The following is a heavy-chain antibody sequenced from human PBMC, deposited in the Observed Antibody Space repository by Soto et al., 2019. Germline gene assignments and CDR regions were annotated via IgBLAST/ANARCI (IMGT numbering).Heavy chain of an antibody. Sequence: QVQLVQSGAEVKKPGASVKVSCKASKYSFTGYYMHWVRQAPGQGLEWMGWIDPNSGDTNYAQKFQGRVTMTKDTSITTAYMELSSLRSDDTSVYYCARGFVGGRRFSGSYVMDVWGQGTTVTVSS. D-gene: IGHD6-6*01. V-gene: IGHV1-2*02. CDR2: IDPNSGDT. J-gene: IGHJ6*02. CDR3: ARGFVGGRRFSGSYVMDV. CDR1: KYSFTGYY.